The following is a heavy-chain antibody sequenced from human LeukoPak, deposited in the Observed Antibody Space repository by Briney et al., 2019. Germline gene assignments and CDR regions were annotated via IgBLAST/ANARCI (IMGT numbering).Heavy chain of an antibody. J-gene: IGHJ5*02. CDR2: ISYDGSNK. V-gene: IGHV3-30*18. CDR3: AKGRYTPDP. Sequence: GGSLRLSCAASGFTFSSYDMHWVRQAPGKGLEWVAVISYDGSNKYYADSVKGRFTISRDNSKNTLYLQMNSLTAEGTAVYYCAKGRYTPDPWGQGTLVTVSS. CDR1: GFTFSSYD. D-gene: IGHD5-18*01.